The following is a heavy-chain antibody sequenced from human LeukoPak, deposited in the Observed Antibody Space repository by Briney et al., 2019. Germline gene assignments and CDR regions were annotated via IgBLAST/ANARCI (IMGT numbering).Heavy chain of an antibody. J-gene: IGHJ4*02. V-gene: IGHV3-23*01. D-gene: IGHD3-22*01. Sequence: GGSLRLSCAASGFTFSSYAMSWVRHAPGKGLEWVSAFSGCGGSIYYADSVKGRFTIPRDHSENTLYLQLNSLRPEDTAVYYCAKRGDSSGYYRGFRDYWGQGTLVTVSS. CDR2: FSGCGGSI. CDR1: GFTFSSYA. CDR3: AKRGDSSGYYRGFRDY.